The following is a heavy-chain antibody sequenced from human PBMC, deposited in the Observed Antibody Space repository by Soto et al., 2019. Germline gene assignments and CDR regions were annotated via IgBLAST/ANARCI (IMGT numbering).Heavy chain of an antibody. J-gene: IGHJ5*02. V-gene: IGHV3-30*18. CDR3: AKARLELPLNWFDP. D-gene: IGHD1-7*01. CDR1: GFTLSSYG. Sequence: GGSLRLSCAASGFTLSSYGMDWVRKAPGKGLEWVAVISYDGSNKYYADSVKGRFTISRDNSKNTLYLQMNSLRAEDTAVYYCAKARLELPLNWFDPWGQGTLVTVSS. CDR2: ISYDGSNK.